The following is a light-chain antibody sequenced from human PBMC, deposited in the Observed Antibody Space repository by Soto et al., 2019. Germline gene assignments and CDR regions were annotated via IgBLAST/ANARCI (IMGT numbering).Light chain of an antibody. V-gene: IGKV3-15*01. CDR3: QQYNTLPRT. J-gene: IGKJ4*01. Sequence: EIVMTQSPATLSVSPGEGATLSCRASQSVSSKLAWYQQKPGQAPRLLIYGASTRATGIPARFSGSGSGTEFTLIISSLQSEDYAVYYCQQYNTLPRTFGGGTKVDIK. CDR1: QSVSSK. CDR2: GAS.